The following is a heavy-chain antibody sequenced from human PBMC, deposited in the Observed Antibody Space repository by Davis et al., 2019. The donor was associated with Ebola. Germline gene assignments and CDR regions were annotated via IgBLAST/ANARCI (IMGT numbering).Heavy chain of an antibody. D-gene: IGHD3-3*01. V-gene: IGHV3-48*03. J-gene: IGHJ3*02. CDR1: GFTFSSYE. Sequence: GESLKISCAASGFTFSSYEMNWVRQAPGKGLEWVSHISSSSSTKNYADSVRGRFTVSRDNSKSTLYLQMNSLRAEDAAVYYCAKDKQPGNGIFDPFDIWGQGTMVAVSS. CDR3: AKDKQPGNGIFDPFDI. CDR2: ISSSSSTK.